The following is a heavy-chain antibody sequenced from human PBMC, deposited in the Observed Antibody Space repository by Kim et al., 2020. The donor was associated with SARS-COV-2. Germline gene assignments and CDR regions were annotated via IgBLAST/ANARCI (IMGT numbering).Heavy chain of an antibody. CDR1: GGSISSGGYY. J-gene: IGHJ1*01. CDR2: IYYSGST. V-gene: IGHV4-31*03. D-gene: IGHD6-13*01. CDR3: ARADRSSSWSLQH. Sequence: SETLSLTCTVSGGSISSGGYYWSWIRQHPGKGLEWIGYIYYSGSTYYNPSLKSRVTISVDTSKNQFSLKLSSVTAADTAVYYCARADRSSSWSLQHWGQGTLVTVSS.